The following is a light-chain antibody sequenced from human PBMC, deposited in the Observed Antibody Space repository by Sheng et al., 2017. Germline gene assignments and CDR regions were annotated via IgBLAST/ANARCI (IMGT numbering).Light chain of an antibody. CDR2: AAS. CDR3: QKYNSAPP. V-gene: IGKV1-27*01. Sequence: DIQMTQSPSSLSASVGDRVTITCRASQGISNYLAWYQQKPGKVPKLLIYAASTLQSGVPSRISGSGSGTDFTLTISSLQSEDVATYYCQKYNSAPPFGPGTKVDIK. J-gene: IGKJ3*01. CDR1: QGISNY.